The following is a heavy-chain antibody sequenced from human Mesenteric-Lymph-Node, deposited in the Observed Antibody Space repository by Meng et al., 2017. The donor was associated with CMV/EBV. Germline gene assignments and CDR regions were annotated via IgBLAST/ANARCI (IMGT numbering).Heavy chain of an antibody. CDR3: ARHQRWLKSEGGFNY. J-gene: IGHJ4*02. CDR1: GGSFSGYY. Sequence: QGQPQQWRPGLLKPSETLSLPCAVYGGSFSGYYWSWIRQPPGKGLEWIGEINHSGSTNYNPSLKSRVTISVDTSKNQFSLKLSSVTAADTAVYYCARHQRWLKSEGGFNYWGQGTLVTVSS. D-gene: IGHD4-23*01. V-gene: IGHV4-34*01. CDR2: INHSGST.